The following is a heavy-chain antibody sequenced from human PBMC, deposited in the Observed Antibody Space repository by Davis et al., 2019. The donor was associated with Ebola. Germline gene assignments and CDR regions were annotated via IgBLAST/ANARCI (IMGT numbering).Heavy chain of an antibody. CDR3: ARFETYSSSSGHYYYYYGMDV. D-gene: IGHD6-6*01. V-gene: IGHV3-74*01. Sequence: HTGGSLRLSCAASGFTFSSYWMHWVRQAPGKGLVWVSRINSDGSSTSYADSVKGRFTISRDNAKNTLYLQMNSLSAEDTAVYYCARFETYSSSSGHYYYYYGMDVWGQGTTVTVSS. CDR1: GFTFSSYW. CDR2: INSDGSST. J-gene: IGHJ6*02.